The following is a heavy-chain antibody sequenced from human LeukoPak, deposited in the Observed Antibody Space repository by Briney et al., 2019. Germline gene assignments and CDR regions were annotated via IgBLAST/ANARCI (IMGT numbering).Heavy chain of an antibody. V-gene: IGHV4-59*01. CDR1: GGSISNYY. CDR3: ARGGYSKFDY. D-gene: IGHD5-18*01. CDR2: MLYSGSI. Sequence: PSETLSLTCTVSGGSISNYYWSWIRQPPGKGLEWIGYMLYSGSINYNPSLKSRVTISVDMSKNQFSLNLSSVTAADTAVYYCARGGYSKFDYWGQGTLVTVSS. J-gene: IGHJ4*02.